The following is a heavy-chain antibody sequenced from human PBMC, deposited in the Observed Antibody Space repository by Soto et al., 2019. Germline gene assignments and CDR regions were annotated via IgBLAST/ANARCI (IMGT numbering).Heavy chain of an antibody. CDR3: ARGESLRNWFDP. Sequence: SVKVSCKASGGTFSSYAISWVRQAPGQGLEWMGGIIPIFGTANYAQKFQGRVTITADESTSTAYTELSSLRSEDTAVYYCARGESLRNWFDPWGQGTLVTVSS. V-gene: IGHV1-69*13. CDR1: GGTFSSYA. D-gene: IGHD3-16*02. J-gene: IGHJ5*02. CDR2: IIPIFGTA.